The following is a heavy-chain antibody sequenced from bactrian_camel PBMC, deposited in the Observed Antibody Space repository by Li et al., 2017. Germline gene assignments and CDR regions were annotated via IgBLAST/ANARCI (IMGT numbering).Heavy chain of an antibody. Sequence: HVQLVESGGGSVQAGGSLRLSCASSVYGTGCMGWLRQAPGKEREGVAVIDRDGTSAYADSVKGRFTISKDKDHVKNTLFLEMTDLKADDTAMYYCAASVEGRIDFLCNMRLWRKWNDWGQGTQVTVS. J-gene: IGHJ4*01. V-gene: IGHV3S53*01. CDR1: VYGTGC. CDR3: AASVEGRIDFLCNMRLWRKWND. CDR2: IDRDGTS. D-gene: IGHD4*01.